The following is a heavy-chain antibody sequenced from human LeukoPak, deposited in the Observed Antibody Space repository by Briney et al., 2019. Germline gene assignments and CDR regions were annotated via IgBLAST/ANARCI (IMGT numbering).Heavy chain of an antibody. CDR1: GGSISSYY. CDR3: ARGIRITMMVVVISNWFDP. Sequence: SETLSLTCTVSGGSISSYYWSWIRQPPGKGLEWIGYIYYSGSTNYNPSLKSRVTISVDTSKNQFSLKLSSVTAADTAVYYCARGIRITMMVVVISNWFDPWGQGTLVTVSS. J-gene: IGHJ5*02. CDR2: IYYSGST. V-gene: IGHV4-59*12. D-gene: IGHD3-22*01.